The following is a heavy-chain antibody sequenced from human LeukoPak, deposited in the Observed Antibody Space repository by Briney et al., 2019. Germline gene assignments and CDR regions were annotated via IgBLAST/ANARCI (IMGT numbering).Heavy chain of an antibody. J-gene: IGHJ6*04. Sequence: GGSLRLSCAASGFTFSSYGMHWVRQAPGKGLEWVALIRYDGSNKKYADSLKGRFTISRDNAKNSLYLQMNSLRAEDTAVYYCAELGITMIGGVWGKGTTVTIPS. V-gene: IGHV3-30*02. CDR3: AELGITMIGGV. CDR2: IRYDGSNK. CDR1: GFTFSSYG. D-gene: IGHD3-10*02.